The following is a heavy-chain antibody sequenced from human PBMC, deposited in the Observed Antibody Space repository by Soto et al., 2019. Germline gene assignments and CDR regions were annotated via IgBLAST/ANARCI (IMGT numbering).Heavy chain of an antibody. J-gene: IGHJ4*02. Sequence: PSETLSLTCTVSGGSISSSSYYWGRIRQPPGKGLEWIGSIYYSGSTYYNPSLKSRVTISVDTSKNQFSLKLSSVTAADTAVYYCARFRNGGGSRSSQAYYFDYWGQGTLVTVSS. CDR1: GGSISSSSYY. CDR2: IYYSGST. CDR3: ARFRNGGGSRSSQAYYFDY. V-gene: IGHV4-39*01. D-gene: IGHD3-10*01.